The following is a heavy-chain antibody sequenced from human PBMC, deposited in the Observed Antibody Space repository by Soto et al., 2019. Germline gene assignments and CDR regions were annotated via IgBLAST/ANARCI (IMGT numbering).Heavy chain of an antibody. Sequence: GESLKISCKGSGYSITTYWIGWVRQMPGKGLEWMGIIYPGDSDTKYGPSVQGQVTISADKSISTAYLQWSSLKASDTAMYYCATLPHTMTTGAFDYWGQGTLVTVSS. CDR1: GYSITTYW. J-gene: IGHJ4*02. CDR2: IYPGDSDT. V-gene: IGHV5-51*01. D-gene: IGHD4-17*01. CDR3: ATLPHTMTTGAFDY.